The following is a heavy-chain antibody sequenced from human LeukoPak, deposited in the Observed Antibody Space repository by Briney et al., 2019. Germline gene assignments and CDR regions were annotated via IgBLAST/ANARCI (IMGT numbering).Heavy chain of an antibody. D-gene: IGHD3-10*01. V-gene: IGHV4-4*07. J-gene: IGHJ4*02. Sequence: PSETLSLTCTVSGGSISSYYWSWIRQPAGKGLEWIGRIYTSGSTNYNPSLKSRVTMSVDTSKNQFSLKLSSLTAADTAVYYCASSARPGVRGVTGTFDYWGQGTLVTVSS. CDR3: ASSARPGVRGVTGTFDY. CDR2: IYTSGST. CDR1: GGSISSYY.